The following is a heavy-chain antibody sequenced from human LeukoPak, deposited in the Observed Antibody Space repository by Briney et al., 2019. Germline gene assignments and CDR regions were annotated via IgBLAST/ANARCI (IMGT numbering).Heavy chain of an antibody. V-gene: IGHV4-4*07. J-gene: IGHJ6*03. Sequence: SEALSLTCTVSGGSISSYYWSWIRQPAGKGLEWIGRIYTSGSTNYNPSLKSRVTMSVDTSKNQFSLKLSSVTAADTAVYYCARGRAHSGSRPPYYYYYYMDVWGKGTTVTVSS. D-gene: IGHD1-26*01. CDR2: IYTSGST. CDR3: ARGRAHSGSRPPYYYYYYMDV. CDR1: GGSISSYY.